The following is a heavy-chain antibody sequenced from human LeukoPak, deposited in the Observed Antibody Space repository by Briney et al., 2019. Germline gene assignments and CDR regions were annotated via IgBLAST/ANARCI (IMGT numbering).Heavy chain of an antibody. CDR3: AKGYYYYYMDV. V-gene: IGHV3-53*01. CDR1: GFTFSNAW. Sequence: GGSLRLSCAASGFTFSNAWMSWVRQAPGKGLEWVSVIYSGGSTYYADSVKGRFTISRDNSKNTLYLQMNSLRAEDTAVYYCAKGYYYYYMDVWGNGTTVTVSS. J-gene: IGHJ6*03. CDR2: IYSGGST.